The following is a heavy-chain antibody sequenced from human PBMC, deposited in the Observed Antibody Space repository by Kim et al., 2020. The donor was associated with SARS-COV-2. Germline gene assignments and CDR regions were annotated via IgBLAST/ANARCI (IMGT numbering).Heavy chain of an antibody. V-gene: IGHV1-2*02. J-gene: IGHJ2*01. D-gene: IGHD3-22*01. CDR2: INPNSGGT. Sequence: ASVKVSCKASGYTFTGYYMHWVRQAPGQGLEWMGWINPNSGGTNYAQKFQGRVTMTRDTSISTAYMELSRLRSDDTAVYYCARDKSAQDYYDSSGYPDLYWYFDLWGRGTLVTVSS. CDR3: ARDKSAQDYYDSSGYPDLYWYFDL. CDR1: GYTFTGYY.